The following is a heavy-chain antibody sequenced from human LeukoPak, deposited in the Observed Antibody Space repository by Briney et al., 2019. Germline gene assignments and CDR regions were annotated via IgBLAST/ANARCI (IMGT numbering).Heavy chain of an antibody. J-gene: IGHJ3*01. Sequence: SETLSLTCTVSGGSISSSSYYWGWIRQPPGKRLEWIGYVSYTGRSKYNPSLQSRVTISIDPSNSQYSLKLTYVTSADTAVYSCASLLDNDISGDPDTFDVWGQGTTVIVSS. D-gene: IGHD3-22*01. CDR3: ASLLDNDISGDPDTFDV. CDR2: VSYTGRS. V-gene: IGHV4-61*05. CDR1: GGSISSSSYY.